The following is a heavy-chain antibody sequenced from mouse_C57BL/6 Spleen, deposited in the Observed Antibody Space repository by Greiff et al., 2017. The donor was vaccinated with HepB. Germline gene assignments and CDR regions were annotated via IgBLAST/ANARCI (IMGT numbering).Heavy chain of an antibody. V-gene: IGHV3-6*01. D-gene: IGHD2-5*01. CDR3: AKAGPYYSNGFDY. CDR1: GYSITSGYY. Sequence: DVKLQESGPGLVKPSQSLSLTCSVTGYSITSGYYWNWIRQFPGNKLEWMGYISYDGSNNYNPSLKNRISITRDTSKNQFFLKLNSVTTEDTATYDCAKAGPYYSNGFDYWGQGTTLTVSS. J-gene: IGHJ2*01. CDR2: ISYDGSN.